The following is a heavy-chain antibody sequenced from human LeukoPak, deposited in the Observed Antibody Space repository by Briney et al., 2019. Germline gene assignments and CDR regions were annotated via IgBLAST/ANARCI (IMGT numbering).Heavy chain of an antibody. CDR2: IRSKANSYAT. V-gene: IGHV3-73*01. J-gene: IGHJ6*03. D-gene: IGHD3-3*01. CDR1: GFTFSGSA. CDR3: TRPFWSGYYYYYYMDV. Sequence: PGGSLRLSCAASGFTFSGSAMHWVRQASGKGLEWVGRIRSKANSYATAYAASVKGRFTISRDDSKNTAYLQMNSLKTEDTAVYYCTRPFWSGYYYYYYMDVWGKGTTVTVSS.